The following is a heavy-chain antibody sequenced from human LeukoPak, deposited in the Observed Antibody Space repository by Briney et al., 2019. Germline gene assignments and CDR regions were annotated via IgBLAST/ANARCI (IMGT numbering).Heavy chain of an antibody. CDR3: ARIQVNWYGEVTPLSPPNYGMDV. V-gene: IGHV1-24*01. D-gene: IGHD3-10*01. CDR2: FDPKDGET. Sequence: ASVKVSCKVSGYTLTELSMHWVRQAPGKGLEWMGGFDPKDGETIYAQKFQGRVTMTEDTSTDTAYMELSSLRSDDTAVYYCARIQVNWYGEVTPLSPPNYGMDVWGQGTTVTVSS. J-gene: IGHJ6*02. CDR1: GYTLTELS.